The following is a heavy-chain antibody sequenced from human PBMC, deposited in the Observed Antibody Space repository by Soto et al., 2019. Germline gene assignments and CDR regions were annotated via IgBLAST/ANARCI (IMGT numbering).Heavy chain of an antibody. V-gene: IGHV3-23*01. Sequence: EVQLLESGGGLVQPGGSLRLSCAASGFTFSSYAMSWVRQAPGKGLEWVAGISISGGSTNYEDSVKGRFTIYRDNSKNTGQLQMNSLRAEDTAVYFYATPPPFVCGHTCYVSGDAGGFDIWGQGTMVTVSS. CDR1: GFTFSSYA. CDR2: ISISGGST. CDR3: ATPPPFVCGHTCYVSGDAGGFDI. J-gene: IGHJ3*02. D-gene: IGHD2-2*01.